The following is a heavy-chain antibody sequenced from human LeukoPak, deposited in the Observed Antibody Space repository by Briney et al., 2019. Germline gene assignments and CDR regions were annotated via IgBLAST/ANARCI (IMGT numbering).Heavy chain of an antibody. Sequence: PGGSLRLYCAASGFTFSSYGMHWVRQAPGKGLEWVAFIRYDGSNKYYADSVKGRFTISRDNSKNTLYLQMNSLRAEDTAVYYCAKERGIAAVYWGQGTLVTVSS. J-gene: IGHJ4*02. CDR1: GFTFSSYG. V-gene: IGHV3-30*02. CDR3: AKERGIAAVY. D-gene: IGHD6-13*01. CDR2: IRYDGSNK.